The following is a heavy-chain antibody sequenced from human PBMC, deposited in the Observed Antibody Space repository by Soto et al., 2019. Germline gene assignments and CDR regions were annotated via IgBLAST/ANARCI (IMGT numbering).Heavy chain of an antibody. CDR2: IYYSGST. V-gene: IGHV4-59*01. J-gene: IGHJ4*02. D-gene: IGHD2-15*01. Sequence: SETLSLTCTVSGGSISSYYWSWIRQPPGKGLEWIGYIYYSGSTNYNPSLKSRVTISVDTSKNQFSLKLSSVTAADTAVYYCARESLPRRILYEGYLDYWCPGLLVTVFS. CDR3: ARESLPRRILYEGYLDY. CDR1: GGSISSYY.